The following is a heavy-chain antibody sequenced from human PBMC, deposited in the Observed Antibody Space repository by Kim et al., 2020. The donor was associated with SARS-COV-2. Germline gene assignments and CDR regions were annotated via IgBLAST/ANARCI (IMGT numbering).Heavy chain of an antibody. J-gene: IGHJ3*01. CDR1: GYTFNIYD. CDR2: MRPNNGDT. Sequence: ASVKVSCKASGYTFNIYDINWVRQAPGQGLEWMGWMRPNNGDTGYAQNFQGRVTLTRNTSTRTAYMELISLRAEDTALYYCARIDYGDHEAIDLWGQGTM. D-gene: IGHD4-17*01. CDR3: ARIDYGDHEAIDL. V-gene: IGHV1-8*01.